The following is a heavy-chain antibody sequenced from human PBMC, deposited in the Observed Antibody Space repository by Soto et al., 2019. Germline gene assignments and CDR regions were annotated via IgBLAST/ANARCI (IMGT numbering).Heavy chain of an antibody. J-gene: IGHJ4*02. CDR3: ARDSDYYSSGSFDY. V-gene: IGHV4-31*03. Sequence: TSETLSLTCSVSGDSISSSGYYWSWIRQRPGKGLEWIGNIYYSGSSYNNPSLKSRVTMSVNTSKNQFSLNLRSVTAADTAVYYCARDSDYYSSGSFDYWGQGTLVTVSS. CDR2: IYYSGSS. CDR1: GDSISSSGYY. D-gene: IGHD3-10*01.